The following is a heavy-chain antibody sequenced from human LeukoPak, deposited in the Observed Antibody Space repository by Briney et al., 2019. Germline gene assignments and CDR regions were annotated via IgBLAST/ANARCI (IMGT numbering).Heavy chain of an antibody. CDR2: IWYDGSQL. J-gene: IGHJ4*03. D-gene: IGHD3-3*01. V-gene: IGHV3-33*01. Sequence: GRSLRLSCAASGFTFSSFGMHWVRQAPGKGLEWVAIIWYDGSQLYYADSVKGRFTISRDDSKNTLYLQMNRLRDEDTAVYYCARDWRTTSFDYWGQGTTVTVSS. CDR3: ARDWRTTSFDY. CDR1: GFTFSSFG.